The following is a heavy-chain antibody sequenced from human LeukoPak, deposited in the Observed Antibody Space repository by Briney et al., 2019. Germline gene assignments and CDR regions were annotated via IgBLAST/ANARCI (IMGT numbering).Heavy chain of an antibody. CDR2: INHSGST. J-gene: IGHJ6*02. V-gene: IGHV4-34*01. CDR1: GGSFSGYY. Sequence: NPSETLSLTCAVYGGSFSGYYWSWIRQPPGKGLEWIGEINHSGSTNYNPSLKSRVTISVDTSKNQFSLKLSSVTAADTAVYYCARGDGYHDSSGLSHYYYYGMDVWGQGTTVTVSS. CDR3: ARGDGYHDSSGLSHYYYYGMDV. D-gene: IGHD3-22*01.